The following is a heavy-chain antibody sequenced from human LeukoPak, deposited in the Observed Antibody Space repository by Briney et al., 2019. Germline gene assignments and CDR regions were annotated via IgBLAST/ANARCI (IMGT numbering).Heavy chain of an antibody. D-gene: IGHD2-21*02. Sequence: SVKVSCKASGGTFSSYAISGVRQAPGQGLEWMGGIIPIFGTANYAQKFQGRVTITADKSTSTAYMELSSLRSEDTAVYYCASSARYCGGDCYSYYFDYWGQGTLVTVFS. CDR1: GGTFSSYA. CDR3: ASSARYCGGDCYSYYFDY. J-gene: IGHJ4*02. V-gene: IGHV1-69*06. CDR2: IIPIFGTA.